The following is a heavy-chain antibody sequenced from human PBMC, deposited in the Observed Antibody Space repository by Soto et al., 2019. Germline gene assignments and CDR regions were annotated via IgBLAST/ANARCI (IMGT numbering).Heavy chain of an antibody. Sequence: PGGSLRLSCAASGFTFSSYAMSWVRQAPGKGLEWVSAISGSGGSTYYADSVKGRFTISRDNSKNTLYLQMNSLRADDTAVYYCAKDRQWLVSGGFDYWGQGTLVTVSS. CDR1: GFTFSSYA. CDR2: ISGSGGST. V-gene: IGHV3-23*01. CDR3: AKDRQWLVSGGFDY. J-gene: IGHJ4*02. D-gene: IGHD6-19*01.